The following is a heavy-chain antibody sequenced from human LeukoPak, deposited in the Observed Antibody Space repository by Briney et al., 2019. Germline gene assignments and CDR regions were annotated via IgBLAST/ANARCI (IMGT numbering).Heavy chain of an antibody. Sequence: SETLSLTCTVSGGSISSGGYYWSWLRQHPGKGLEWIVYIYYSGSTYYNPSLKSRVTISVDTSKNQFSLKLSSVTAADTAVYYCARVWVGATPPIHDAFDIWGQGTMVTVSS. D-gene: IGHD1-26*01. CDR3: ARVWVGATPPIHDAFDI. CDR2: IYYSGST. V-gene: IGHV4-31*03. CDR1: GGSISSGGYY. J-gene: IGHJ3*02.